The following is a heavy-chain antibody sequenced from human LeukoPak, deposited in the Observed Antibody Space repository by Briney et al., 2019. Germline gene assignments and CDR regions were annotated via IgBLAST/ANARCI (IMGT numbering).Heavy chain of an antibody. CDR1: GGTFSSYA. Sequence: GSSVKVSCKASGGTFSSYAISWVRQAPGQGLEWMGGIIPIFGTANYAQKFQGRVTITADESTGTAYMELSSLRSEDTAVYYCARDCTIYPYFGGLTYGMDVWGQGTTVTVSS. CDR2: IIPIFGTA. V-gene: IGHV1-69*01. CDR3: ARDCTIYPYFGGLTYGMDV. D-gene: IGHD2-2*02. J-gene: IGHJ6*02.